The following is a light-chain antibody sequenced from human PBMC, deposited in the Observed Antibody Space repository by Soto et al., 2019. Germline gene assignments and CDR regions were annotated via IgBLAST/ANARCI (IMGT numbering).Light chain of an antibody. CDR1: QGISSW. CDR3: QQASSFPLT. CDR2: SAS. J-gene: IGKJ3*01. Sequence: DIQMTQSPSSVSASVGDRVTITCRASQGISSWLAWYQQKPGKAPNLLIYSASTLYSGVPSRFSGSGSGTDFTLTISSLQSEDVATYFCQQASSFPLTFGPGTKVDLK. V-gene: IGKV1-12*01.